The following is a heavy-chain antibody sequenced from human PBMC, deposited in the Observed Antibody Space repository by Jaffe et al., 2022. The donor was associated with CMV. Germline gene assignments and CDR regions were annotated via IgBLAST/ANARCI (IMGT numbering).Heavy chain of an antibody. CDR1: GYIFTNYW. V-gene: IGHV5-10-1*03. CDR2: IDPSDSYT. CDR3: ARIMAISGPGFDY. Sequence: EVQLVQSGAEVKKPGESLRISCKGSGYIFTNYWITWVRQMPGKGLEWMGRIDPSDSYTKYSPSFQGHVTISADKSITTAYLQWSSLRASDTAMYYCARIMAISGPGFDYWGQGTLVTVSS. D-gene: IGHD2-21*01. J-gene: IGHJ4*02.